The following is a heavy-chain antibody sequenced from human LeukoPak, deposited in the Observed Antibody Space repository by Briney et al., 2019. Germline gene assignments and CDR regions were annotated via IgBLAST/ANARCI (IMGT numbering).Heavy chain of an antibody. Sequence: PSETLSLTCTVSGGSISSGSYYWSWIRQRAGKGLEWIGRIYTSGSTNYNPSLKSRVTISVDTSKNQFSLKLSSVTAADTAVYYCARVGYYRVVRIFDYWGQGTLVTVSS. J-gene: IGHJ4*02. D-gene: IGHD2-2*01. CDR1: GGSISSGSYY. V-gene: IGHV4-61*02. CDR2: IYTSGST. CDR3: ARVGYYRVVRIFDY.